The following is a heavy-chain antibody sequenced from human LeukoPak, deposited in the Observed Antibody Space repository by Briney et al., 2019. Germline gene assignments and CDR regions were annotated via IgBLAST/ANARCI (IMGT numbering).Heavy chain of an antibody. CDR1: GGSISSYY. J-gene: IGHJ4*02. CDR2: VSYSGST. Sequence: SETLSLTCTVSGGSISSYYWSWIRRPPGKGLEWIGYVSYSGSTNYDPSLKSRVTISVDTSKNQFSLKLSSVTAADTAVYYCARTFTAGYCSSTSCSGEGVYFDYWGQGTLVTVSS. V-gene: IGHV4-59*01. CDR3: ARTFTAGYCSSTSCSGEGVYFDY. D-gene: IGHD2-2*01.